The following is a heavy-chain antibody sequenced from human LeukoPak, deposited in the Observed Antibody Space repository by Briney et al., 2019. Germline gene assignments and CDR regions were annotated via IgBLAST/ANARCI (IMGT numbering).Heavy chain of an antibody. Sequence: SETLSLTCTVSGGSISSYYWSWIRQPPGKGLEWIGYLYYSGSTNYNPSLKSRVTISVDTSKNQFSLKLSSVTAEDTAVYYCARGPNYSAYVDYWGQGTLVTVSS. D-gene: IGHD4/OR15-4a*01. J-gene: IGHJ4*02. CDR3: ARGPNYSAYVDY. CDR2: LYYSGST. V-gene: IGHV4-59*01. CDR1: GGSISSYY.